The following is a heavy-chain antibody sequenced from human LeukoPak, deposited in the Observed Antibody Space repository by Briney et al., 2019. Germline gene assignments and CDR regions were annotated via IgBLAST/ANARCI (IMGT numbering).Heavy chain of an antibody. V-gene: IGHV3-30*04. J-gene: IGHJ4*02. CDR3: ARGPPPYGSDPGFDY. D-gene: IGHD3-10*01. CDR1: GFTFSSYA. Sequence: GRSLRLSCAASGFTFSSYAMHWVRQAPGKGLEWVAVISYDGSNKYYADSVKGRFTISRDNSKNTLYLQMNSLRAEDTAVYYCARGPPPYGSDPGFDYWGQGTLVTVSS. CDR2: ISYDGSNK.